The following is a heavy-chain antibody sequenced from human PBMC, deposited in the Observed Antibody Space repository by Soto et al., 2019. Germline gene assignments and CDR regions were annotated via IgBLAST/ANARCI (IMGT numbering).Heavy chain of an antibody. Sequence: QVQLVESGGGVVQPGRSLRLSCAASGFTFSSYAMHWVRQAPGKGLEWVAVISYDGSNKYYADSVKGRFTISRDNSKNTLYLQMNSLRAEDTAVYYCARDRSHGCDYWGQGTLVTVSS. CDR1: GFTFSSYA. CDR2: ISYDGSNK. J-gene: IGHJ4*02. V-gene: IGHV3-30-3*01. D-gene: IGHD2-2*03. CDR3: ARDRSHGCDY.